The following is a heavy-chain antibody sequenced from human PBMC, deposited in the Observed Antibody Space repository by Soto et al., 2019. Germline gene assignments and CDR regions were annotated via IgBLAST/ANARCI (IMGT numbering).Heavy chain of an antibody. J-gene: IGHJ6*02. D-gene: IGHD6-13*01. CDR1: GFTFSSYG. Sequence: GGSLRLSCAASGFTFSSYGMHWVRQAPGKGLEWVAVISYDGSNKYYADSVKGRFTISRDNSKNTLYLQMNSLRAEDTAVYYCAKVLIAAAGPYYYYGMDVWGQGTTVTVSS. V-gene: IGHV3-30*18. CDR2: ISYDGSNK. CDR3: AKVLIAAAGPYYYYGMDV.